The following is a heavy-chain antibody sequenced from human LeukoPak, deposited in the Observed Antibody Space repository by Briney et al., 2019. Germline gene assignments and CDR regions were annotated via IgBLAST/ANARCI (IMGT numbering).Heavy chain of an antibody. CDR2: MRYDGSNT. J-gene: IGHJ4*02. V-gene: IGHV3-30*02. CDR3: ARGYYDISVDPPTIDY. Sequence: PGGSLRLSCAASGLTFSNYGMHWVRQAPGKGLEWLAFMRYDGSNTHYADSVKGRFTISRDNAKNSLYLQMNSLRAEDTAVYYCARGYYDISVDPPTIDYWGQGTLVTVSS. CDR1: GLTFSNYG. D-gene: IGHD3-9*01.